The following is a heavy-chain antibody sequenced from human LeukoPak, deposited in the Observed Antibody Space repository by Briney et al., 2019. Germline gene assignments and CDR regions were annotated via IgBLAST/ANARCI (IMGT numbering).Heavy chain of an antibody. V-gene: IGHV3-11*04. CDR2: ISSSGSTI. Sequence: GGSLRLSCVASGFTFSDYYMSWIRQAPGKGLEWVSYISSSGSTIYYADSVKGRFTISRDNAKNSLYLQMNSLRAEDTAVYYCARVSKSTVVIPYYFDYWGQGTLVTVSS. CDR3: ARVSKSTVVIPYYFDY. J-gene: IGHJ4*02. D-gene: IGHD4-23*01. CDR1: GFTFSDYY.